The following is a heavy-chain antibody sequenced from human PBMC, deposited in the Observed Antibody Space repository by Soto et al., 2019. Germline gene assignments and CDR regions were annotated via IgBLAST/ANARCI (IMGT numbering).Heavy chain of an antibody. CDR3: ARGWFGPDV. V-gene: IGHV3-74*01. Sequence: EVQLVESGGGLVQPGGSLSLSCAASGFTFSGRSMHWVRQAPGKGLVWGSGIDNAGTDSTYADSVKGRFTSSRDNAKNTLYLQMNSLRVEDTAVYYCARGWFGPDVWGKGTAVTVSS. D-gene: IGHD3-10*01. J-gene: IGHJ6*04. CDR1: GFTFSGRS. CDR2: IDNAGTDS.